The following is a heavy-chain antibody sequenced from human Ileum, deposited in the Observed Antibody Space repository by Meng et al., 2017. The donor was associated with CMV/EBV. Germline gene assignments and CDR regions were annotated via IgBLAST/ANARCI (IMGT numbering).Heavy chain of an antibody. D-gene: IGHD6-13*01. CDR1: GGSISSYY. CDR3: ARGGFGSSWLSTPENWFDP. CDR2: IYYSGST. V-gene: IGHV4-59*01. J-gene: IGHJ5*02. Sequence: ASRPAWCNTSRTLSLTCTVLGGSISSYYWRWFRQPPGKGMEWIGYIYYSGSTNYNPSLKSRVTISVDTSKNQFSLKLSSVTAADTAVYYCARGGFGSSWLSTPENWFDPWGQGTLVTVSS.